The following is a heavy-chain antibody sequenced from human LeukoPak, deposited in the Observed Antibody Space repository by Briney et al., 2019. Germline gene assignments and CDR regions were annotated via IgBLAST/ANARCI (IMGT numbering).Heavy chain of an antibody. CDR1: GFTFSSYA. V-gene: IGHV3-NL1*01. CDR2: IYSGGST. J-gene: IGHJ4*02. Sequence: GGSLRLSCAASGFTFSSYAMHWVRQAPGKGLEWVSVIYSGGSTYYADSVKGRFTISRDNSKNTLYLQMNSLRAEDTAVYYCARTGLGSYIATGYFDYWGQGTLVTVSS. CDR3: ARTGLGSYIATGYFDY. D-gene: IGHD1-26*01.